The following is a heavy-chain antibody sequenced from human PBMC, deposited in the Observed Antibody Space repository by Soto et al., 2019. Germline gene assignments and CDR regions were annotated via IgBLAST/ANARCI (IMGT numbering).Heavy chain of an antibody. J-gene: IGHJ6*02. Sequence: EVQLVESGGGLVKPGGSLRLSCAVSGFPFDSYSMSWVRQAPGQGLEWLASLSSGSFYIFHADSIRGRFTISRDDAKNLLFLQMNSLTIEDTATYYCAREANTIYAPHSLDVWGQGTAVTVSS. CDR2: LSSGSFYI. V-gene: IGHV3-21*01. D-gene: IGHD3-3*01. CDR1: GFPFDSYS. CDR3: AREANTIYAPHSLDV.